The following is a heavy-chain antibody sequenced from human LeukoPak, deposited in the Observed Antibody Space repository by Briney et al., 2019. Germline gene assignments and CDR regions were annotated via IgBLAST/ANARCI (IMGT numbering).Heavy chain of an antibody. CDR3: TTGGAEVVVATGTDY. V-gene: IGHV3-15*01. J-gene: IGHJ4*02. CDR1: GFTFSNAW. CDR2: IKSKTDGGTT. Sequence: SGGSLRLSCAASGFTFSNAWMSWVRQAPGKGLEWVGRIKSKTDGGTTDYAAPVKGRFTISRDDSKNTLYLQMNSLKTEDTAVYYCTTGGAEVVVATGTDYWGQGTLVTVSS. D-gene: IGHD2-15*01.